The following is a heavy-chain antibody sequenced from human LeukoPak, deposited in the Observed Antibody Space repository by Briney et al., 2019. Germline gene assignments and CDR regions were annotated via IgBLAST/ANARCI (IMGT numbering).Heavy chain of an antibody. J-gene: IGHJ3*02. D-gene: IGHD6-13*01. CDR3: ARQLTVAGDAFDI. Sequence: ETLSLTCAVSGYSISSGYYRGWIRQPPGKGLEWIGRIYHSGSTYYNPSLKSRVTISVDTSKNHFSLNLSSVTAADTAVYYCARQLTVAGDAFDIWGQGTMVTVSS. V-gene: IGHV4-38-2*01. CDR1: GYSISSGYY. CDR2: IYHSGST.